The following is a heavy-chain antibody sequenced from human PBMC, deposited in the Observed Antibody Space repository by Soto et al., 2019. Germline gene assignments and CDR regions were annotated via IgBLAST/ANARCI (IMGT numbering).Heavy chain of an antibody. V-gene: IGHV1-2*02. CDR2: VNPGNGTT. CDR3: ARDTYANFDY. J-gene: IGHJ4*02. Sequence: EASVKVSCKASGYTFTAYYMHWVRQAPGQGLEWMGWVNPGNGTTSFAQKFQGRVTMTRDTSISTAYMELSGLRSDATAMYYCARDTYANFDYWGQGTLVTVSS. CDR1: GYTFTAYY. D-gene: IGHD2-8*01.